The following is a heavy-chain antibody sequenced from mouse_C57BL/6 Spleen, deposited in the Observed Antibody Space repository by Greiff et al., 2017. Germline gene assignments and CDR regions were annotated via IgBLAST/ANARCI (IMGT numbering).Heavy chain of an antibody. CDR1: GYAFSSSW. CDR3: AKYDYLYYFDY. Sequence: VQLQQSGPELVKPGASVKISCKASGYAFSSSWMNWVKQRPGKGLEWIGRIYPGDGDTNYNGKFKGKATLTADKSSSTGYIQLSSLTSEDSAVYFCAKYDYLYYFDYWGQGTTLTVSS. V-gene: IGHV1-82*01. J-gene: IGHJ2*01. CDR2: IYPGDGDT. D-gene: IGHD2-4*01.